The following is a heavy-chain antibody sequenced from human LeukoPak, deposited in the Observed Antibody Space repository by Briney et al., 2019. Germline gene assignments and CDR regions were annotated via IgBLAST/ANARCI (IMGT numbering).Heavy chain of an antibody. Sequence: PSETLSLTCTVSGGSISSSSYYWSWIRQPPGKGLEWIGYIYYSGSTNYNPSLKSRVTISVDTSKIQFSLKLSSVTAADTAVYYCARKSRLSRSGYSSGWYYFDYWGQGTLVTVSS. D-gene: IGHD6-19*01. CDR2: IYYSGST. J-gene: IGHJ4*02. CDR3: ARKSRLSRSGYSSGWYYFDY. V-gene: IGHV4-61*01. CDR1: GGSISSSSYY.